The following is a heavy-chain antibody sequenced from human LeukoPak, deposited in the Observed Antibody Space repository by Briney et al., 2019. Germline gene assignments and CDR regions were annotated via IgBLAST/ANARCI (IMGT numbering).Heavy chain of an antibody. CDR3: ARAGYSSSWFSYNWFDP. CDR2: IYYSGST. CDR1: GGSISSYY. Sequence: SETLSLTCTVSGGSISSYYWSWIRQPPGKGLEWIGYIYYSGSTNYNPSLKSRVTISVDTSENQFSLKLSSVTAADTAVYYCARAGYSSSWFSYNWFDPWGQGTLVTVSS. J-gene: IGHJ5*02. D-gene: IGHD6-13*01. V-gene: IGHV4-59*01.